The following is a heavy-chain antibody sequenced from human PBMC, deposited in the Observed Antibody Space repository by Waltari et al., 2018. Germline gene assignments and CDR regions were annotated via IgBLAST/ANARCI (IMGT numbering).Heavy chain of an antibody. J-gene: IGHJ3*01. Sequence: LQLQESGPGLVKPSETLYLPCSVSVVSITTNRHYWGWIRQPPGQGLEWIGTISYNGATYSSPSLRSRVTIFRDTSKNQLSLKLGSVTAADTAFYYCATYIGASLGTAAFDVWGQGTMVTVSS. CDR3: ATYIGASLGTAAFDV. V-gene: IGHV4-39*01. CDR2: ISYNGAT. CDR1: VVSITTNRHY. D-gene: IGHD5-12*01.